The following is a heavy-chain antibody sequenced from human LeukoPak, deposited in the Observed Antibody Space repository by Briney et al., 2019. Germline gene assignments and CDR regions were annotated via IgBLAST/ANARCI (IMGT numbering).Heavy chain of an antibody. CDR3: ARDPRYFDFIGYYYHGMDL. Sequence: SETLSLTCAVYGGSFSGDYWSCIRQPPGKGLEWMGEINHSGSTNYNPPLKSRVTISVDKSKNQFSLKLSSATAAATAVYYCARDPRYFDFIGYYYHGMDLWGQGTPVTVSS. CDR1: GGSFSGDY. V-gene: IGHV4-34*01. J-gene: IGHJ6*02. D-gene: IGHD3-9*01. CDR2: INHSGST.